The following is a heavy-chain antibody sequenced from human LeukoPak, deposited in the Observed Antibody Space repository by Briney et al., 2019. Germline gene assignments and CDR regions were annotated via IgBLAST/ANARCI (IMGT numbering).Heavy chain of an antibody. CDR3: ARARYSSGSDAFDI. CDR1: GDSVPSHSAD. D-gene: IGHD6-19*01. CDR2: TYYWSKWYN. J-gene: IGHJ3*02. V-gene: IGHV6-1*01. Sequence: SQTLSLTCAITGDSVPSHSADWNWTWQSPSRALEWLGRTYYWSKWYNDYAVSVKSRLTINPDTSKNQFSLQLNSVTPEDTAVYYCARARYSSGSDAFDIWGQGTMVTVSS.